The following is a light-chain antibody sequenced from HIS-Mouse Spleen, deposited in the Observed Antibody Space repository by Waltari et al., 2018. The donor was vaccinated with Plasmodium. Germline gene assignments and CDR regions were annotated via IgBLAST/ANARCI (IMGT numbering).Light chain of an antibody. CDR1: VLAKKY. CDR3: YSAADNNQGV. V-gene: IGLV3-27*01. Sequence: SYELTQPSSVSVSPGQTARITCSGAVLAKKYARWFQQKPGQAPVLVIYKDRERPSGIPERFSGSSSGTTVTLTISGAQVEDEADYYCYSAADNNQGVFGGGTKLTVL. CDR2: KDR. J-gene: IGLJ2*01.